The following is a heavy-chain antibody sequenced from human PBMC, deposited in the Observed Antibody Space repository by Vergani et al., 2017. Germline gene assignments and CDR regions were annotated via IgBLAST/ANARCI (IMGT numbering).Heavy chain of an antibody. J-gene: IGHJ6*03. Sequence: QVTLREFGPALVKPTQTLTLTCTFSGFSLSTSGMCVSWLRQPPGKALEWLARIDWDDDKYYSTSLKTRLTISKDTSKNQVVLTMTNMDPVDTATYYCARQYDFWSGSYYYYYMDVWGKGTTVTVSS. CDR2: IDWDDDK. CDR3: ARQYDFWSGSYYYYYMDV. CDR1: GFSLSTSGMC. V-gene: IGHV2-70*15. D-gene: IGHD3-3*01.